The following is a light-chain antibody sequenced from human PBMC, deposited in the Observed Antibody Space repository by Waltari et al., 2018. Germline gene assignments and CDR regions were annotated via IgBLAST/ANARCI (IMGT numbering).Light chain of an antibody. CDR3: QSYDSSLSGSV. J-gene: IGLJ2*01. Sequence: QSGLTQPPSVSGAPGQRVTISCTGSSSNLGAGYDVHWYQLLPGTAPKVLIYGNSNRPSGVPDRFSGSKSGTSASLAITGLQAEDEADYYCQSYDSSLSGSVFGGGTKLTVL. CDR1: SSNLGAGYD. CDR2: GNS. V-gene: IGLV1-40*01.